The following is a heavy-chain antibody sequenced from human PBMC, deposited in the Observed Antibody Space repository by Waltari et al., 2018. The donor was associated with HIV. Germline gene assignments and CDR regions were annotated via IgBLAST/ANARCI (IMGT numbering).Heavy chain of an antibody. D-gene: IGHD3-10*01. Sequence: QLPMQESGPGLVKPSETLSLTCSVSGDSISDTPFYWGWIRQPPGKGLEWIGSISYSGTTYSKASLSSRVIVSVDTPKNQFSLHLRSVTAADTAVYYCVRHWVYGSVPSAIRTFDNWGQGTLVTVSS. CDR1: GDSISDTPFY. J-gene: IGHJ4*02. V-gene: IGHV4-39*01. CDR2: ISYSGTT. CDR3: VRHWVYGSVPSAIRTFDN.